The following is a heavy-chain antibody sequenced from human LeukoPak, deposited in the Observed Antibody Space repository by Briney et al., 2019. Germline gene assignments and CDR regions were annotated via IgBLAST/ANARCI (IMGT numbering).Heavy chain of an antibody. CDR1: GYSFTGYY. CDR2: INPNSGDT. V-gene: IGHV1-2*02. J-gene: IGHJ4*02. D-gene: IGHD3-22*01. Sequence: ASVKVSCKASGYSFTGYYLHWVRQAPGQGLEWMGWINPNSGDTTYAQNFQGRVTMTRDTSISTAYMELSRLIFDDTAVYYCAGVWNYDSRGFNYWGRGTLVTVSS. CDR3: AGVWNYDSRGFNY.